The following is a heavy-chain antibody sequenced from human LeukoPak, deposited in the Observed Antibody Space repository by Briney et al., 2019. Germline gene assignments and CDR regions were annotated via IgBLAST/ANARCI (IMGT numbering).Heavy chain of an antibody. CDR1: GFPFSSYA. V-gene: IGHV3-23*01. J-gene: IGHJ5*02. Sequence: GSLELSCAASGFPFSSYAMSWVRPAPGKGLEWVSAISGSGGSTYYADSVKGRFTISRDNSKNTLYLQMNSLRAEDTAVYYCAKDRGNWFDPWGQGTLVTVSS. CDR3: AKDRGNWFDP. CDR2: ISGSGGST.